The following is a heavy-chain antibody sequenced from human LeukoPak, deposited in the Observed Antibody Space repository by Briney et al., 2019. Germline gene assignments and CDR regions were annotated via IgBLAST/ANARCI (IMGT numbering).Heavy chain of an antibody. Sequence: PGGSLRPSCAASGFTFSSYSVNWVRQAPGKGLEWVSSISSSSSYIYYADSVKGRFTISRDNAKNSLYLQMDNLRAEDTAVYYCARSFLSIAAAATDYWGQGTLVTVSS. D-gene: IGHD6-13*01. CDR2: ISSSSSYI. CDR1: GFTFSSYS. J-gene: IGHJ4*02. CDR3: ARSFLSIAAAATDY. V-gene: IGHV3-21*01.